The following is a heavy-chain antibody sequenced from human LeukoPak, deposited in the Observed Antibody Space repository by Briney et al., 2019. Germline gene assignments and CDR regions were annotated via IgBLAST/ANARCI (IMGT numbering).Heavy chain of an antibody. V-gene: IGHV3-23*01. CDR2: ITSSGGST. D-gene: IGHD3-3*01. Sequence: GGSLRLSCAASGFTFSNAWMSWVRQAPGQGLEWVSAITSSGGSTYYADSVKGRFTISRDNSKNTLSLQMNSLRAEDTAVYYCARASFGVIVGPDYWGQGTLVTVSS. CDR3: ARASFGVIVGPDY. J-gene: IGHJ4*02. CDR1: GFTFSNAW.